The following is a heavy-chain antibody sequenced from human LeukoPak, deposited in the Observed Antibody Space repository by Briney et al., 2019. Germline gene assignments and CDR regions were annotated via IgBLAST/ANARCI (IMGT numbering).Heavy chain of an antibody. V-gene: IGHV3-21*04. J-gene: IGHJ4*02. Sequence: AGGSLRLSCAASGFTFSSYSMNWVRQAPGKGLEWVSSISSSSSYIYYADSVKGRFTISRDNAKKSLYLQMNSLRAEDTAVYYCSRDGDRPGSSNFDYWGQGTLVTVSS. CDR1: GFTFSSYS. CDR3: SRDGDRPGSSNFDY. CDR2: ISSSSSYI. D-gene: IGHD3-10*01.